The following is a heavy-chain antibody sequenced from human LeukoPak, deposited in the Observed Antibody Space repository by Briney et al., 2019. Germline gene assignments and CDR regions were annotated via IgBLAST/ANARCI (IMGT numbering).Heavy chain of an antibody. J-gene: IGHJ4*02. CDR3: ARGASCADY. Sequence: GGSLSLFCAASGFTFRSYNMNWVRQAPGKRPEWVSSISSSSSYIYYADSVKGRFTISRDNAKNSLYLQMNSLRAEDTALYYCARGASCADYWGQGKLVTVSS. CDR2: ISSSSSYI. V-gene: IGHV3-21*01. CDR1: GFTFRSYN.